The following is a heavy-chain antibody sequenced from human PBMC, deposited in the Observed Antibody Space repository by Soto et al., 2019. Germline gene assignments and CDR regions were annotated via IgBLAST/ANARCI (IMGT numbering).Heavy chain of an antibody. CDR1: GYSLSRLS. CDR2: FDREVGEA. Sequence: GASVKVSCKASGYSLSRLSVHWVRQAPGKGLEWMGVFDREVGEAIYAQKFQDRVTMTADTSTDTAYMDLNSLRSDDTAVYYCATDLLLHGMDICGQGTTVTVSS. CDR3: ATDLLLHGMDI. V-gene: IGHV1-24*01. J-gene: IGHJ6*02.